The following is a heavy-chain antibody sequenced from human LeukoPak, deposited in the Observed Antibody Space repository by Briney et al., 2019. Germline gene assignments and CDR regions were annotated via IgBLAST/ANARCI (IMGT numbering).Heavy chain of an antibody. CDR2: ISSRSTNI. J-gene: IGHJ6*03. D-gene: IGHD6-19*01. CDR3: ARDAQWLVPEGYFYYMDV. Sequence: GGSLRLSCAGPGFTLSRYSMNWFRQAPGKGLERVSSISSRSTNIFYADSVKGRFTISRDNAKNSLYLQMNSLGAEDTAVYYCARDAQWLVPEGYFYYMDVWGKGTTVTVSS. CDR1: GFTLSRYS. V-gene: IGHV3-21*01.